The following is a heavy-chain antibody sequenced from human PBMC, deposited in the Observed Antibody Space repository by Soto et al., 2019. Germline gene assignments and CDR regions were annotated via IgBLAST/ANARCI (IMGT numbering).Heavy chain of an antibody. CDR3: ATDHINGWKFDY. V-gene: IGHV3-7*01. D-gene: IGHD6-19*01. J-gene: IGHJ4*02. CDR1: GFTFSNYW. CDR2: IKQDGSQN. Sequence: PGESLKISCAASGFTFSNYWMSWVRQAPGKGLEWVANIKQDGSQNYYVDSVKGRFTTSRDNTKNSFYLQMNSLRAEDTAVYYCATDHINGWKFDYWVRGALVTVSS.